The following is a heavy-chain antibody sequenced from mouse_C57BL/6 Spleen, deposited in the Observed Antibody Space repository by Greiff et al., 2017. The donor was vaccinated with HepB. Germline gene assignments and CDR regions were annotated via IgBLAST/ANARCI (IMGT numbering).Heavy chain of an antibody. D-gene: IGHD1-1*01. J-gene: IGHJ1*03. Sequence: QVQLQQSGAELVKPGASVKISCKASGYAFSSYWMNWVKQRPGTGLEWIGQIYPGDGDTNYNGKFKGKATLTADKSSSTAYMQLSSLTSEDSAVYFCARSEVLRWYFDVWGTGTTVTVSS. CDR1: GYAFSSYW. CDR3: ARSEVLRWYFDV. V-gene: IGHV1-80*01. CDR2: IYPGDGDT.